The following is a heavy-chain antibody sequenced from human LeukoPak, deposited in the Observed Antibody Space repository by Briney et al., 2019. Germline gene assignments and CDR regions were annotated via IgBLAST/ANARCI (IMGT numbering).Heavy chain of an antibody. J-gene: IGHJ4*02. D-gene: IGHD2-15*01. CDR3: ARYCTGSCYSGVDH. Sequence: GGSLRLSCAASGFTFSSYYMTWVRQAPGKGLEWVSTGTGGTTYYADSVRGRFTISRDNSKNTLYLQMNSPRAEDTAVYYCARYCTGSCYSGVDHWGQGTLVTVSS. CDR1: GFTFSSYY. V-gene: IGHV3-23*01. CDR2: GTGGTT.